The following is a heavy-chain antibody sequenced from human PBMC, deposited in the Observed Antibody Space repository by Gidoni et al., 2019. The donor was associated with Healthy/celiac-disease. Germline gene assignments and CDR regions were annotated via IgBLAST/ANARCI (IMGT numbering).Heavy chain of an antibody. CDR2: INTNSGGT. CDR1: GYTFTAYY. Sequence: QVQLVQSGAEVNKPGASVTVSCKASGYTFTAYYMHWVRQAPGQGLEWMGWINTNSGGTNYAKKFQGRVTMTRDTSISTAYMELSRLRSDDTAVYYCARDLGDGYNLYIWGQGTMVTVSS. J-gene: IGHJ3*02. V-gene: IGHV1-2*02. D-gene: IGHD5-12*01. CDR3: ARDLGDGYNLYI.